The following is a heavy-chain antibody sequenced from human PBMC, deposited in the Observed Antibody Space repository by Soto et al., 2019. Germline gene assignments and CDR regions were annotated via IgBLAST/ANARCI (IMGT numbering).Heavy chain of an antibody. CDR1: GYTFTSYG. J-gene: IGHJ6*03. CDR3: ARVGLKSIAVARGYYYMDV. V-gene: IGHV1-18*01. D-gene: IGHD6-19*01. CDR2: ISAYNGNT. Sequence: GASVKVSCKASGYTFTSYGISWVRQAPGQGLEWMGWISAYNGNTNYAQKLQGRVTMTTDTSTSTAYMELRSLRSDDTAVYYCARVGLKSIAVARGYYYMDVWGKGTTVTVSS.